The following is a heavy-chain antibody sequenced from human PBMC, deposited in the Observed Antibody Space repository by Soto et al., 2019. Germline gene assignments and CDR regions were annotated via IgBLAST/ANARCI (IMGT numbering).Heavy chain of an antibody. CDR3: ARSDIVLMVYALDY. Sequence: ASVKVSCKASGYTFTGYYMHWVRQAPGQRLEWMGWINAGNGNTKYSQKFQGRVTITRDTSASTAYMELSSLRSEDTAVYYCARSDIVLMVYALDYWGQGTLVTVSS. J-gene: IGHJ4*02. V-gene: IGHV1-3*01. D-gene: IGHD2-8*01. CDR2: INAGNGNT. CDR1: GYTFTGYY.